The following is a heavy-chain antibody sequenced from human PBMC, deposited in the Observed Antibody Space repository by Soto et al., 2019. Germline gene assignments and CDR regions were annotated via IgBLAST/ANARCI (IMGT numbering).Heavy chain of an antibody. D-gene: IGHD3-3*01. V-gene: IGHV1-69*01. CDR3: ARGPRNSVYYPIDS. Sequence: QVQLLQSGAEVKKPGSSVTISCRASGDTFNSDAFSWVRQAPGQGLDWMGGIIPIARTTNYTQKFQGRVTITEDDFKNTVYMGLRSMRSEDSAAYFCARGPRNSVYYPIDSWGQGPVITVSS. J-gene: IGHJ5*01. CDR1: GDTFNSDA. CDR2: IIPIARTT.